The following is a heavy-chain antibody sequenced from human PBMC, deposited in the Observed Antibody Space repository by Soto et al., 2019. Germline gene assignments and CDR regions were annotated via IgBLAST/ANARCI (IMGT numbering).Heavy chain of an antibody. CDR3: ARSPLGYCTNGVCYGTGWFDP. CDR1: GGTFSSYA. Sequence: QVQLVQSGAEVKKPGSSVKVSCKASGGTFSSYAISWVRQAPGQGLEWMGGIIPIFGTANYAQKFQGRVTITADESTSTAHMELSSLRSEDTAVYYCARSPLGYCTNGVCYGTGWFDPWGQGTLVTVSS. D-gene: IGHD2-8*01. V-gene: IGHV1-69*01. J-gene: IGHJ5*02. CDR2: IIPIFGTA.